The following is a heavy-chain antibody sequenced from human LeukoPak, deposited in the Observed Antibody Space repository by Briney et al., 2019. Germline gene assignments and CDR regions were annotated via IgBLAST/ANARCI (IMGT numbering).Heavy chain of an antibody. CDR3: ARDPSHYYDSSGYYPY. V-gene: IGHV3-30-3*01. CDR1: GFTFGSYA. D-gene: IGHD3-22*01. Sequence: GGSLRLSCAASGFTFGSYAMHWVRQAPGKGLEWVAVISYDGSNKYYADSVKGRFTISRDNSKNTLYLQMNSLRAEDTAVYYCARDPSHYYDSSGYYPYWGQGTLVTVSS. CDR2: ISYDGSNK. J-gene: IGHJ4*02.